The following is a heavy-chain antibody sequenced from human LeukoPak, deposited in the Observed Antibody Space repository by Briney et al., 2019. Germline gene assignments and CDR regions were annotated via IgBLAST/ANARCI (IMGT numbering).Heavy chain of an antibody. Sequence: SQTLSLTCAISGDSVSTDSGAWNWIRQSPSRGPEWLGRTYYRSKWYYDYGVSVKSRITINPDTSKNQVSLHLNSVTPEDTAVYYCAREGRNFFDPWGQGSLVTVSS. CDR1: GDSVSTDSGA. J-gene: IGHJ5*02. CDR3: AREGRNFFDP. V-gene: IGHV6-1*01. CDR2: TYYRSKWYY.